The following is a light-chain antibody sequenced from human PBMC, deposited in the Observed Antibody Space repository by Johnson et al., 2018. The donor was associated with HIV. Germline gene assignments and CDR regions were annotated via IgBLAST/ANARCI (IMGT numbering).Light chain of an antibody. J-gene: IGLJ1*01. Sequence: QSVLTQPPSVSAAPGQKVTISCSGSSSNIGNNYVSWYQQLPGTAPKLLIYDNDKRPSGIPARFSGSQSGTSATLAITGLQTGDEADYYCGTWDSRLGGYVFGTGTKVTVI. CDR1: SSNIGNNY. V-gene: IGLV1-51*01. CDR3: GTWDSRLGGYV. CDR2: DND.